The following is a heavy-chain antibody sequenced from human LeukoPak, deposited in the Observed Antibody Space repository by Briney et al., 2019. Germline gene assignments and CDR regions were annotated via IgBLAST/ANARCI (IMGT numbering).Heavy chain of an antibody. V-gene: IGHV4-30-2*01. CDR3: ARAPLGWSTQYYFDY. CDR1: GGSISSGGYS. CDR2: IYHSGST. J-gene: IGHJ4*02. D-gene: IGHD2-15*01. Sequence: SETLSLTCAVSGGSISSGGYSWSWIRQPPGKGLEWIGYIYHSGSTYYNPSLKSRVTISVDRSKNQFSLKLSSVTAADTAVYYCARAPLGWSTQYYFDYWGREPWSPSPQ.